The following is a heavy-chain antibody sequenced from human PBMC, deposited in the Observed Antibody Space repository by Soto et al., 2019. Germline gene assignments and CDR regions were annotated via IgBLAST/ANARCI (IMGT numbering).Heavy chain of an antibody. Sequence: QVQLVQSGVEVKKPGASVKVSCKASGYTFISHGISWVRQAPGQGLEWMGWISGKNGNTNYAQKLQGRVTLTTDTSTSTAYMELRSLRSDDPAVYYCARVSSSIVVVPDYGMDVWGQGTTVPVSS. CDR2: ISGKNGNT. D-gene: IGHD2-15*01. J-gene: IGHJ6*02. CDR1: GYTFISHG. V-gene: IGHV1-18*04. CDR3: ARVSSSIVVVPDYGMDV.